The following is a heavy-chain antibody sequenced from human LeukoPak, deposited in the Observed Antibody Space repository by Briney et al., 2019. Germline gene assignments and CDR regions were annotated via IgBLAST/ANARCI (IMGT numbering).Heavy chain of an antibody. J-gene: IGHJ4*02. D-gene: IGHD4-11*01. CDR3: ARGTTQHQIDY. Sequence: SETLSLTCTVSGGSISSYYWSWIRQPPGKGLEWIGYIYYSGSTNYNPSLKSRVTISVGTSKNRFSLKLSSVTAADTAVYYCARGTTQHQIDYWGQGTLVTVSS. CDR1: GGSISSYY. V-gene: IGHV4-59*01. CDR2: IYYSGST.